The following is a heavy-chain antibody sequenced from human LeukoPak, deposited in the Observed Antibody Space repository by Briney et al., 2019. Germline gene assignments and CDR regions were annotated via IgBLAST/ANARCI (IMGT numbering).Heavy chain of an antibody. CDR2: ISYDGSNK. Sequence: PGGSPRLSCAASGFTFSSYGMHWVRQAPGKGLEWVAVISYDGSNKYYADSVKGRFTISRDNSKNTLYLRMNSLRAEDTAVYYCAKVLRRAAGITMVRGVIIGGFDYWGQGTLVTVSS. J-gene: IGHJ4*02. CDR1: GFTFSSYG. CDR3: AKVLRRAAGITMVRGVIIGGFDY. D-gene: IGHD3-10*01. V-gene: IGHV3-30*18.